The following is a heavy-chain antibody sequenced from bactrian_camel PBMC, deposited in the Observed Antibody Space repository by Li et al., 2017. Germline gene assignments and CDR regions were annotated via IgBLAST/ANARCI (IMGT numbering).Heavy chain of an antibody. CDR2: IDNDGST. CDR1: GYGASRYC. J-gene: IGHJ4*01. V-gene: IGHV3S53*01. CDR3: AAGWNN. Sequence: HVQLVESGGGSVQAGGSLRLSCAASGYGASRYCMGWFRQAPGKEREGVAGIDNDGSTSYAGSVEGRFTISQDNAKRTAYLQMNGLKPEDTAMYFCAAGWNNWGQGTQVTVS. D-gene: IGHD7*01.